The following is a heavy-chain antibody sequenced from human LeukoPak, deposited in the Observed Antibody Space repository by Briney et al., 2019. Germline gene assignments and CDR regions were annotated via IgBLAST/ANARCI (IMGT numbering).Heavy chain of an antibody. CDR3: ARDLGYCSGGSCYPNPHFDY. J-gene: IGHJ4*02. Sequence: AASVKVSCKASGYTFTGYYMHWVRQAPGQGLEWMGWINPNSGGTNYAQKFQGRVTMTRDTSISTAYMELSRLRSDDTAVYYCARDLGYCSGGSCYPNPHFDYWGQGTLVTVSS. CDR1: GYTFTGYY. CDR2: INPNSGGT. D-gene: IGHD2-15*01. V-gene: IGHV1-2*02.